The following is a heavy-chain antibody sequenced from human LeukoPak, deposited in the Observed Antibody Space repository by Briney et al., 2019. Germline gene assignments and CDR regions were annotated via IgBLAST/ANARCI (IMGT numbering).Heavy chain of an antibody. J-gene: IGHJ4*02. CDR2: ISSSSSYI. V-gene: IGHV3-21*01. Sequence: GGSLRLSCAASGFTFSSYSMNWVRQAPGKGLEWVSSISSSSSYIYYADSVKGRFTISRDNAKTSLYLQMNSLRAEDTAVYFCASMLLGGSGWYDYWGQGTLVTVSS. CDR1: GFTFSSYS. CDR3: ASMLLGGSGWYDY. D-gene: IGHD6-19*01.